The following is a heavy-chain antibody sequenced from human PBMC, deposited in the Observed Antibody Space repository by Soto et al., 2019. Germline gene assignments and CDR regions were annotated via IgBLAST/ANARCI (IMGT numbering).Heavy chain of an antibody. Sequence: QVQLVQSGAEVKKPGSSVKVSCKASGGTFSSYAISWVRQAPGQGLEWMGGIIPIFGTANYAQKFQGRVTITAEESTSTAYMELSSLRSEDTAVYYCARGDIVVVPAAYPYYYYGMDVWGQGTTVTVSS. V-gene: IGHV1-69*01. CDR3: ARGDIVVVPAAYPYYYYGMDV. CDR2: IIPIFGTA. CDR1: GGTFSSYA. D-gene: IGHD2-2*01. J-gene: IGHJ6*02.